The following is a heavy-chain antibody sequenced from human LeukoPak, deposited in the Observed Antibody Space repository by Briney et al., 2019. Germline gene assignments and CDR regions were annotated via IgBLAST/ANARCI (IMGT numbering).Heavy chain of an antibody. CDR3: AREDSGYPYYYGMDV. D-gene: IGHD5-12*01. CDR2: IYHSGST. CDR1: GGSISSSNW. Sequence: KPSGTLSLTCAVSGGSISSSNWWSWVRQPPGKGLEWIGEIYHSGSTNYNPSLKSRVTISVDKSKNQFSLKLSSVPAADTAVYYCAREDSGYPYYYGMDVWGQGTTVTVSS. J-gene: IGHJ6*02. V-gene: IGHV4-4*02.